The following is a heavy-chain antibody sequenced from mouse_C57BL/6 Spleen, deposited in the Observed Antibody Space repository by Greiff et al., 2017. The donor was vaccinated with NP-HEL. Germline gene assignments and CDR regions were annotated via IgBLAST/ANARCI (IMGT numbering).Heavy chain of an antibody. J-gene: IGHJ1*03. D-gene: IGHD1-2*01. CDR1: GYTFTDYE. CDR2: IDPETGGT. V-gene: IGHV1-15*01. Sequence: VQLQQSGAELVRPGASVTLSCKASGYTFTDYEMHWVKQTPVHGLEWIGAIDPETGGTAYNQKFKGKAILTADKSSSTAYMELRSLTSEDSAVYYCTRCSGRLRPKYFDVWGTGTTVTVSS. CDR3: TRCSGRLRPKYFDV.